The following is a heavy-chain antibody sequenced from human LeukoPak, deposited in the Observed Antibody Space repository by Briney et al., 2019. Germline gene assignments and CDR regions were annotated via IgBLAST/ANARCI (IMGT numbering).Heavy chain of an antibody. J-gene: IGHJ6*02. D-gene: IGHD6-13*01. CDR1: GFTVSSKY. Sequence: QPGGSLRLSCVVSGFTVSSKYMTWVRQAPGKGLKWVSVFYSSGTTNYADSVKGRFIISRDNSKNTLYLQMNSLRAEDTAVYYCASRGEYSSSWYGMDVWGQGTTVTVSS. V-gene: IGHV3-53*01. CDR3: ASRGEYSSSWYGMDV. CDR2: FYSSGTT.